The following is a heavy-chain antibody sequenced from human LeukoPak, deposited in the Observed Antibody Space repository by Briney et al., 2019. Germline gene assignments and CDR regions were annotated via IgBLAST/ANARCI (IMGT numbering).Heavy chain of an antibody. D-gene: IGHD3-3*01. V-gene: IGHV3-30-3*01. Sequence: SGGSLRLSCAASGFTFSSYAMHWVRQAPGKGLEWVAVISYDGSNKYYADSVKGRFTISRDNSKNTLYLQMNSLRAEDTAVYYCAKEGGGDPWSGKAYYYMDVWGKGTTVTVSS. CDR3: AKEGGGDPWSGKAYYYMDV. J-gene: IGHJ6*03. CDR1: GFTFSSYA. CDR2: ISYDGSNK.